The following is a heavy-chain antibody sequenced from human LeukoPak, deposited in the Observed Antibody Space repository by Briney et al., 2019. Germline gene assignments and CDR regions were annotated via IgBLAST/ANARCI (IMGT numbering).Heavy chain of an antibody. J-gene: IGHJ5*02. CDR1: GGSISSYY. Sequence: PSETLSLTCTVSGGSISSYYWSWIRQPPGQGLEWSGYIYSSGSTNYNPSLKSRVTISVDTSKNQFSLKLSSVTAADTAVYYCARVRGGYSYGTNWFDPWGQGTLVTVSS. V-gene: IGHV4-59*12. CDR3: ARVRGGYSYGTNWFDP. CDR2: IYSSGST. D-gene: IGHD5-18*01.